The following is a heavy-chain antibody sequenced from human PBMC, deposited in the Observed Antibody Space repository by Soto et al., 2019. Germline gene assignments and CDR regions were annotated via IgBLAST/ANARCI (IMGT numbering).Heavy chain of an antibody. CDR3: AKDKRGRGESWPPDY. V-gene: IGHV3-9*01. CDR2: ISWNSGSI. D-gene: IGHD3-16*01. CDR1: GFTFDDYA. J-gene: IGHJ4*02. Sequence: EVQLVESGGGLVQPGRSLRLSCAASGFTFDDYAMHWVRQAPGKGLEWVSGISWNSGSIGYADSVKGRFTISRDNAKNSLYLQMNSLRAEDTALYYCAKDKRGRGESWPPDYWGQGTLVTVSS.